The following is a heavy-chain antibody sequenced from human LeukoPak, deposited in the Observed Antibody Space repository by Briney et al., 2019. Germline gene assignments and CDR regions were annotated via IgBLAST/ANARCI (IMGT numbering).Heavy chain of an antibody. D-gene: IGHD2-8*01. CDR1: GGTFSSYA. V-gene: IGHV1-69*13. CDR2: IIPIFGTA. Sequence: ASVKVSCKASGGTFSSYAISWVRQAPGQGLEWMGGIIPIFGTANYAQKFQGRVTITADDSTSTAYMELRSLRSDDTAVYYCAGSLGYCTSNVCYLKYWGQGTLVTVSS. CDR3: AGSLGYCTSNVCYLKY. J-gene: IGHJ4*02.